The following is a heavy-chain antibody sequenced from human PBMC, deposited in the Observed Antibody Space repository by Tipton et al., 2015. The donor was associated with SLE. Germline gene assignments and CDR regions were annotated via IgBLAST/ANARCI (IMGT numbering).Heavy chain of an antibody. J-gene: IGHJ6*02. CDR2: IYYSGST. D-gene: IGHD3-10*01. CDR3: ARQRLRLLSPLDA. V-gene: IGHV4-39*01. CDR1: GGSISSSSYY. Sequence: TLSLTCTVSGGSISSSSYYWGWIRQPPGKGLEWIGSIYYSGSTYYNPSLKSRVTISLDTSKNHFSLELTSVTAADTAVYYCARQRLRLLSPLDAWGQGTTVTVS.